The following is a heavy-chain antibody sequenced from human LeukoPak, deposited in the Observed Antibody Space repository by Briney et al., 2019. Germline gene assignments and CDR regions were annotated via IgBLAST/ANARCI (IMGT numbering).Heavy chain of an antibody. V-gene: IGHV4-4*07. CDR1: GGSTSTYY. CDR3: ARDGIVGATKWGLWFDP. Sequence: NASETLSLTCSVSGGSTSTYYWSWVRQPAGKGLEWIGRIYTSGGTYYNPSLKSRVTISVDRSKNQFSLKLSSVTAADTAVYYCARDGIVGATKWGLWFDPWGQGTLVTVSS. J-gene: IGHJ5*02. CDR2: IYTSGGT. D-gene: IGHD1-26*01.